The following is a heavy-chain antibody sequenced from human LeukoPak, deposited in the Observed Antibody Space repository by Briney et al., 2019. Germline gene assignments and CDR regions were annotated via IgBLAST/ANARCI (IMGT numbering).Heavy chain of an antibody. J-gene: IGHJ3*02. D-gene: IGHD2-2*01. Sequence: GRSLRLSCAASGFTLTTFGMHWVRQAPGKGLEWVALISYDGSNIYYADSVKGRFTISRDISKNTLYLQMNSLRAEDTAVYYCARERGGYCSGTSCSNAFDIWGQGAMVTVSS. CDR3: ARERGGYCSGTSCSNAFDI. CDR1: GFTLTTFG. CDR2: ISYDGSNI. V-gene: IGHV3-30*03.